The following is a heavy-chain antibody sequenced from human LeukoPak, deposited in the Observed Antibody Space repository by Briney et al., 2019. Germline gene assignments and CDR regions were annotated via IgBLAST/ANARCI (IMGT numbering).Heavy chain of an antibody. D-gene: IGHD6-19*01. CDR3: ASTAVAGNTFDY. V-gene: IGHV4-59*08. Sequence: SETLSLTCTVSGGSISSYYWSWIRQPPGKGLEWIGYIYYSGSTNYNPSLKSRVTISVDTSKNQFSLKLSSVTAADTAVYYCASTAVAGNTFDYWGQGTLVTVSS. CDR2: IYYSGST. J-gene: IGHJ4*02. CDR1: GGSISSYY.